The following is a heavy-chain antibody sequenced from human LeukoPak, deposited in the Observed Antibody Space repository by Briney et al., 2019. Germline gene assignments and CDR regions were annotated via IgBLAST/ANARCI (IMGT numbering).Heavy chain of an antibody. J-gene: IGHJ3*02. V-gene: IGHV4-39*01. CDR1: GGSISSSSYY. D-gene: IGHD1-1*01. CDR2: IYYSGST. Sequence: SETLSLTCTVSGGSISSSSYYWGWIRQPPGKGLEWIGSIYYSGSTYYNPSLKSRVTISVDTSKNQFSLKLSSVTAADTAVYYCARRTTSRRDAFDIWGQGTMVTVSS. CDR3: ARRTTSRRDAFDI.